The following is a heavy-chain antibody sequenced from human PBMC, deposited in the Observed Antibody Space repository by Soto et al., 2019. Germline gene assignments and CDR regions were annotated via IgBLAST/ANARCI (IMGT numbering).Heavy chain of an antibody. Sequence: SETLSLTCTVPGGSISSGDYYWSWIRQHPGKGLEWIGHIYNSGSTYYNPSLKSRVTISVDTSKNQFSLKLNSVTAADTAVYYCASSHAGAHITAAVHWGQGTLVTVS. CDR1: GGSISSGDYY. CDR3: ASSHAGAHITAAVH. CDR2: IYNSGST. J-gene: IGHJ4*02. V-gene: IGHV4-31*03. D-gene: IGHD6-13*01.